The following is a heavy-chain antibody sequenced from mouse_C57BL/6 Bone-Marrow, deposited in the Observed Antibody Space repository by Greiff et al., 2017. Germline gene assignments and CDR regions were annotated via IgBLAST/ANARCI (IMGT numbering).Heavy chain of an antibody. V-gene: IGHV1-53*01. Sequence: QVQLQQPGTELVKPGASVKLSCKASGYTFPSYCMHWVKQRPGQGLEWIGNIHPSNGGTNYNEKFKSKATLTVDKSSSTAYMQLSSLTSADSAAYYCATTVVAYWYFDVWGTGTTVTVSS. CDR2: IHPSNGGT. D-gene: IGHD1-1*01. CDR3: ATTVVAYWYFDV. J-gene: IGHJ1*03. CDR1: GYTFPSYC.